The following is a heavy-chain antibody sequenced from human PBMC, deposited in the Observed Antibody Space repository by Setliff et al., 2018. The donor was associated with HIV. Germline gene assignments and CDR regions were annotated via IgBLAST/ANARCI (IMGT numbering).Heavy chain of an antibody. V-gene: IGHV1-69*05. CDR1: GDTFTTYV. CDR2: RSPIFSTK. Sequence: SVKVSCKGSGDTFTTYVVSWVRQAPGQGLEWMGGRSPIFSTKNYAQKFQGRVTITTDESTSRAYMELSSLRSEDTAVYYCAITSRGYSLQRGGAFDIWGQGTLVTVSS. CDR3: AITSRGYSLQRGGAFDI. D-gene: IGHD3-22*01. J-gene: IGHJ3*02.